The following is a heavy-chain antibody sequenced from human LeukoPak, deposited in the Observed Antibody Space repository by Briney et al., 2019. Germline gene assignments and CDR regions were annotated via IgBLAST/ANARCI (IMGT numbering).Heavy chain of an antibody. CDR2: ISSSGSTI. D-gene: IGHD5-24*01. J-gene: IGHJ3*02. CDR3: ARKRLSVDGYNDAFDI. CDR1: GFTFSDYY. Sequence: GGSLRLSCAASGFTFSDYYMSWIRQAPGKGLEWVSYISSSGSTIYYADSVKGRFTISRDNAKNSLYLQMNSLRAEDTAVYYCARKRLSVDGYNDAFDIWGQGTMVTVSS. V-gene: IGHV3-11*04.